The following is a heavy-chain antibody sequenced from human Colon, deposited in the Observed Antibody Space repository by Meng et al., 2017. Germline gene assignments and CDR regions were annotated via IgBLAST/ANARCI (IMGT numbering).Heavy chain of an antibody. CDR3: ARSSSWSRYFDY. Sequence: QLQLQESGPGLVKPSQTLSLTCTVSGGSISSGGYYWSWIRQHPGKGLEWIGYIHYSGSTYYNPSLKSRVTISVDTSKNQFSLKLTSVTAADTAVYYCARSSSWSRYFDYWGQGTLVTVSS. D-gene: IGHD6-13*01. CDR2: IHYSGST. CDR1: GGSISSGGYY. V-gene: IGHV4-31*03. J-gene: IGHJ4*02.